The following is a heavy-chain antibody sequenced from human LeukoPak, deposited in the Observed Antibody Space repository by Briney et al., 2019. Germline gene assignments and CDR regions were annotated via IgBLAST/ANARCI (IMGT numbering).Heavy chain of an antibody. Sequence: GGSLRLSCAASGFTFSDYYMSWIRQAPGKGLEWVSYISSSGSTIFYADSVKGRFTISRDNAKNSVSLQMNSLRAEDTAVYFCARPTWTNYMDVWGKGTAVTISS. CDR3: ARPTWTNYMDV. CDR1: GFTFSDYY. D-gene: IGHD3/OR15-3a*01. CDR2: ISSSGSTI. J-gene: IGHJ6*03. V-gene: IGHV3-11*04.